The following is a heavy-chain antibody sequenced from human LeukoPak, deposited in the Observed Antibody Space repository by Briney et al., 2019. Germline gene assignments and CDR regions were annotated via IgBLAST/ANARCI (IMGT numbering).Heavy chain of an antibody. D-gene: IGHD2-21*02. Sequence: GGSLRLSCAASGFTFSSYAMSWVRQAPGKGLEWVSAISGSGGSTYYADSVKGRFTISRDNAKNTLYLQMNSLRAEDTAVYYCGRVVSVTISNGMDVWGKGTTVTVSP. J-gene: IGHJ6*04. CDR3: GRVVSVTISNGMDV. V-gene: IGHV3-23*01. CDR1: GFTFSSYA. CDR2: ISGSGGST.